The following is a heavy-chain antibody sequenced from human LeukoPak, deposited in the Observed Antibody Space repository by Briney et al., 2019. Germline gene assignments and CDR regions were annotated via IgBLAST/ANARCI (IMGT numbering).Heavy chain of an antibody. J-gene: IGHJ4*02. Sequence: PGGSLRLSCAASGFIFRTYAMHWVRQAPGKGLEYVSAISSTGGSTYYAKSVKGRFIISRDNSKNTLHLQMGSLRAEDMAVYYCARDPTADYDFWNGYFFDYWGQGTLVTVSS. D-gene: IGHD3-3*01. CDR3: ARDPTADYDFWNGYFFDY. CDR2: ISSTGGST. CDR1: GFIFRTYA. V-gene: IGHV3-64*01.